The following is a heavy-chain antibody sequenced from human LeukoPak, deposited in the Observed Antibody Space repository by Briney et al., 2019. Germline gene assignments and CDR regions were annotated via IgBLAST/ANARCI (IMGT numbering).Heavy chain of an antibody. CDR1: GGSINNYY. CDR2: VWYSGTT. D-gene: IGHD1-14*01. Sequence: SETLSLTCTVSGGSINNYYWYWMRQPPGKGLEWIGYVWYSGTTKYNPSLKSRVTISVDTSKNQFSLTLNYVTAADTAVYYCEKGGPEASAGLTWFDPWGQGTRVTVSS. V-gene: IGHV4-59*01. J-gene: IGHJ5*02. CDR3: EKGGPEASAGLTWFDP.